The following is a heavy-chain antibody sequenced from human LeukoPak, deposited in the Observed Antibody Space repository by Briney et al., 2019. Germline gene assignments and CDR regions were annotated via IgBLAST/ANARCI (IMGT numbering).Heavy chain of an antibody. CDR2: ISGSGDNT. V-gene: IGHV3-23*01. Sequence: GGSLRLSCAASGFTFSSYAMSWVRQAPGKGLEWVSGISGSGDNTYYADSVKGRFTISRDNSKNTLYVQVNSQGTEDTAAYYCAKGSYYYWSGSFYFDYWGQGTLVTVSS. CDR1: GFTFSSYA. J-gene: IGHJ4*02. CDR3: AKGSYYYWSGSFYFDY. D-gene: IGHD3-3*01.